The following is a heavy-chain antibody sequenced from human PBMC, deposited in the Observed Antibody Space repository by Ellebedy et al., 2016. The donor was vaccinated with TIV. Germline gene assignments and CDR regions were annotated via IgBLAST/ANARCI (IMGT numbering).Heavy chain of an antibody. CDR1: GYTFTRYY. J-gene: IGHJ4*02. Sequence: AASVKVSCKASGYTFTRYYMHWVRQAPEQGLQWMGIVNPSGGSTSYAQQLQGRVNMTRDTSTSTVYMELSSLRAEDTDVYYCARDDLEDFWSGYPDYWGQGTLVTVSS. D-gene: IGHD3-3*01. V-gene: IGHV1-46*03. CDR3: ARDDLEDFWSGYPDY. CDR2: VNPSGGST.